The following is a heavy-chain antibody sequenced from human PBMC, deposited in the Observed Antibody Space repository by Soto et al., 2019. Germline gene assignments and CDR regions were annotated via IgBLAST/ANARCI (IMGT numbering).Heavy chain of an antibody. J-gene: IGHJ4*02. Sequence: EVQLVESGGGLVQPGGSLRLSCVASGFTFNYYWMHWVRHAPGKGLVWVSRIQSDGSSPDYVDSVKGRFTISRDNAKNTLYLQMNNLRADDTAVYYCARGGDPDYWGQGTLVTASS. CDR2: IQSDGSSP. CDR3: ARGGDPDY. V-gene: IGHV3-74*01. D-gene: IGHD2-21*02. CDR1: GFTFNYYW.